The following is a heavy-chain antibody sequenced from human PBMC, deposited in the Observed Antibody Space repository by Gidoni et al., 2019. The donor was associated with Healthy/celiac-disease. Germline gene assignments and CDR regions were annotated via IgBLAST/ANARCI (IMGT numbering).Heavy chain of an antibody. CDR3: ASSKAVDYYGSGSDAFDI. CDR1: GYSFTSYW. J-gene: IGHJ3*02. Sequence: EVQLVQSGAEVKRPGESLRISCKGSGYSFTSYWISWVRQMPGKGLEWMVRIDPSDSYTNYSPSFQGHVTISADKSISTAYLQWSSLKASDTAMYYCASSKAVDYYGSGSDAFDIWGQGTMVTVSS. D-gene: IGHD3-10*01. CDR2: IDPSDSYT. V-gene: IGHV5-10-1*03.